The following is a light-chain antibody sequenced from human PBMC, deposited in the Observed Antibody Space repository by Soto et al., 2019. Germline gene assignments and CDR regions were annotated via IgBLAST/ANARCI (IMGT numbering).Light chain of an antibody. CDR1: TSNIGSNY. J-gene: IGLJ1*01. CDR3: ATWDDSLNGFYV. Sequence: QSVLTQPPSASGTPGQGVTISCSGSTSNIGSNYVYWYQQLPGTAPKLLIYRNNQRPSGVPDRFSGSKSGTSASLAISGLRSDDEAIYFWATWDDSLNGFYVFGTGPKVT. V-gene: IGLV1-47*01. CDR2: RNN.